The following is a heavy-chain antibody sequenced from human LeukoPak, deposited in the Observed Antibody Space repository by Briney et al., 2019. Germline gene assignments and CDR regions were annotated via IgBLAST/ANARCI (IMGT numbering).Heavy chain of an antibody. Sequence: SVKVSCKASGYTFTSYDINWVRQATGQGLEWMGRIILIFGTANYAQKFQDRVTITTDESTSTAYMELSSLRSEDTAVYYCARLHKTWFHRGWFDPWGQGTLVTVSS. CDR1: GYTFTSYD. J-gene: IGHJ5*02. D-gene: IGHD3-10*01. V-gene: IGHV1-69*05. CDR2: IILIFGTA. CDR3: ARLHKTWFHRGWFDP.